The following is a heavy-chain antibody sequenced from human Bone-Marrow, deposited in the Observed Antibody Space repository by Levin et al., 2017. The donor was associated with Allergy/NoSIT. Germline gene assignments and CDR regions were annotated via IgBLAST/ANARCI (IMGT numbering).Heavy chain of an antibody. CDR3: ARVRSGFYHDY. D-gene: IGHD3-3*01. V-gene: IGHV3-48*02. Sequence: GESLKISCVGSGFTFSSYSMNWVRQAPGKGLEWVSFITGGSDSIYYADSVKGRFTISRDNAKYSLFLQMNSLRDEDTAVYYCARVRSGFYHDYWGQGTLVTVSS. J-gene: IGHJ4*02. CDR2: ITGGSDSI. CDR1: GFTFSSYS.